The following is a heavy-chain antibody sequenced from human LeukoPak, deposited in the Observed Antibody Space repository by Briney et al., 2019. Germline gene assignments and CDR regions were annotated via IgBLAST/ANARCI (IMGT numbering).Heavy chain of an antibody. CDR3: ARVGCSGGSCEPYHYYGMDV. J-gene: IGHJ6*02. CDR1: GFTFSSYW. V-gene: IGHV3-74*01. D-gene: IGHD2-15*01. CDR2: INSDGSST. Sequence: GGSLRLSCAASGFTFSSYWMHWVRQAPGKGLVWVSRINSDGSSTNYADSVKGRFTISRDNAKNTLYLQMNSLRAEDTAVYYCARVGCSGGSCEPYHYYGMDVWGQGTTVTVSS.